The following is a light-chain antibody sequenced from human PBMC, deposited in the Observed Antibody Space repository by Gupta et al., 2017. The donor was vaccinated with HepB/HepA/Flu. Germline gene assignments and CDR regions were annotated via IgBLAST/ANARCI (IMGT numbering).Light chain of an antibody. CDR3: AAWDDSLSALWI. CDR1: SSNIGSNY. Sequence: QSVLTQPPSASGTPGQRVTISCSGSSSNIGSNYVYWYQQLPGTAPKLLIYRNNQRPSGVPDRFSGSKSGTSASLAIGGLRSEDEADYYCAAWDDSLSALWIFGTGTKVTVL. CDR2: RNN. J-gene: IGLJ1*01. V-gene: IGLV1-47*01.